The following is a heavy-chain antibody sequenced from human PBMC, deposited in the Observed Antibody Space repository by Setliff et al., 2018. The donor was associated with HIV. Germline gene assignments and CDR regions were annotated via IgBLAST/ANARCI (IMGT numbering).Heavy chain of an antibody. Sequence: ASVKVSCKASGGSFSSYAISWVRQAPGQGLEWMGGIIPIFGTAKYAQKFQGRVTITTDESTSTAYMELSSLGSEDTAVYYCARGKGVGGVIITGGLDVWGQGTTVTVSS. CDR1: GGSFSSYA. V-gene: IGHV1-69*05. CDR3: ARGKGVGGVIITGGLDV. D-gene: IGHD3-16*01. CDR2: IIPIFGTA. J-gene: IGHJ6*02.